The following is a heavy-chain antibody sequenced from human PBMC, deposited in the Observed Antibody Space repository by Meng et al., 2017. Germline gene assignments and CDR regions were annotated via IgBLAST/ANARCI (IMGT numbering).Heavy chain of an antibody. J-gene: IGHJ4*02. CDR1: GYTFTSYA. D-gene: IGHD5-18*01. V-gene: IGHV7-4-1*02. CDR3: AREPYGYFTDY. Sequence: QRQLVQSGSEWKRPGASVKVSCKAAGYTFTSYAMNWVRQAPGQGLELMGWINTNTGNPTYAQGFTGRFVFSLDTSVSTAYLQFSSLKAEDTAVYYCAREPYGYFTDYWGQGTLVTVSS. CDR2: INTNTGNP.